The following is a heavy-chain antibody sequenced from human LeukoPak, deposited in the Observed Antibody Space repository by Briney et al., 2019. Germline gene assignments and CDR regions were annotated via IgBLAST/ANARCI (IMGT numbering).Heavy chain of an antibody. V-gene: IGHV3-30*18. J-gene: IGHJ4*02. D-gene: IGHD3-22*01. CDR3: AKGGSYDSSGSYY. Sequence: GGSLRLSCAASGFTFSSYSMHWVRQAPGKGLEWVAVISYDGSNKYYADSVKGRFTISRDNSKNTLYLQRNSLRAEDTAVYYCAKGGSYDSSGSYYWGQGTLVTVSS. CDR1: GFTFSSYS. CDR2: ISYDGSNK.